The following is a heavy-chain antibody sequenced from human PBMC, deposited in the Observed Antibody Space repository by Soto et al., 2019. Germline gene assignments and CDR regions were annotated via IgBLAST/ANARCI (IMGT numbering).Heavy chain of an antibody. CDR2: IKQDGSEK. D-gene: IGHD3-3*01. CDR3: ARDGDFWSGYYFALLDV. J-gene: IGHJ6*04. V-gene: IGHV3-7*01. Sequence: GGSLRLSCAASGFTFSSYWMSWVRQAPGKGLEWVANIKQDGSEKYYVDSVKGRFTISRDNAKNSLYLQMNSLRAEDTAVYYCARDGDFWSGYYFALLDVWGKGTTVTVSS. CDR1: GFTFSSYW.